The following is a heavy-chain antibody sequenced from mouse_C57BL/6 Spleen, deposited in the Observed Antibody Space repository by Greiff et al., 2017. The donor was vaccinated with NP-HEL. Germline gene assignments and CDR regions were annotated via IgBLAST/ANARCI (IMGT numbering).Heavy chain of an antibody. V-gene: IGHV3-6*01. CDR3: ARGRDYDYDEDAMDY. D-gene: IGHD2-4*01. J-gene: IGHJ4*01. CDR1: GYSITSGYY. CDR2: ISYDGSN. Sequence: EVHLVESGPGLVKPSQSLSLTCSVTGYSITSGYYWNWIRQFPGNKLEWMGYISYDGSNNYNPSLKNRISITRDTSKNQFFLKLNSVTTEDTATYYCARGRDYDYDEDAMDYWGQGTSVTVSS.